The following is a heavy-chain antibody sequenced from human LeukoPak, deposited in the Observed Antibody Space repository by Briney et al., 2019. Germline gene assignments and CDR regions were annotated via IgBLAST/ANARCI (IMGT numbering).Heavy chain of an antibody. CDR1: GFTFSSYA. V-gene: IGHV4-34*01. CDR3: ARADYRRPSDY. Sequence: GSLRLSCAASGFTFSSYAMSWIRQPPGKGLEWIGEINHSGSTNYNPSLKSRVTISVDTSKNQFSLKLSSVTAADTAVYYCARADYRRPSDYWGQGTLVTVSS. CDR2: INHSGST. J-gene: IGHJ4*02. D-gene: IGHD4-11*01.